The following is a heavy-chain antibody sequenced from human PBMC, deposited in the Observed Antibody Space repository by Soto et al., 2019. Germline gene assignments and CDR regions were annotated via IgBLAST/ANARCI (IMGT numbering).Heavy chain of an antibody. V-gene: IGHV3-30*18. J-gene: IGHJ3*02. D-gene: IGHD5-18*01. CDR3: AKEGGDTAMAAWGAFDI. CDR1: GFTFSSYG. CDR2: ISYDGSNK. Sequence: PGGSLRLSCAASGFTFSSYGMHWVRQAPGKGLEWVAVISYDGSNKYYADSVKGRFTISRDNSKNTLYLQMNSLRAEDTAVYYCAKEGGDTAMAAWGAFDIWGQGTMVPVAS.